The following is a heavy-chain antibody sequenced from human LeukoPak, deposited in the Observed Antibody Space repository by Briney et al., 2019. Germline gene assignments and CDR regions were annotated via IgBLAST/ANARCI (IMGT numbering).Heavy chain of an antibody. CDR2: MYHSGST. D-gene: IGHD3-10*02. CDR1: GGSINGYS. Sequence: SETLSLTCTVSGGSINGYSWSWIRQPPGKGLEWIGYMYHSGSTKYNPSLKSRVTISVDSTKNQFSLKLSSVTAADTAVYYCARHVRGASYYFYYGVDVWGQGTTVTVSS. J-gene: IGHJ6*02. CDR3: ARHVRGASYYFYYGVDV. V-gene: IGHV4-59*08.